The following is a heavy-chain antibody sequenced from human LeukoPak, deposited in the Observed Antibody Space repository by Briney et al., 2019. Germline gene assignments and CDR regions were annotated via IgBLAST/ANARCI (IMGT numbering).Heavy chain of an antibody. J-gene: IGHJ4*02. D-gene: IGHD6-19*01. CDR3: AGERGEEYSSGWYKTNYFYN. Sequence: SETLSLTCTVSGGSIASYFWSWIRQPPGKGLEWIASGDYSGGTYYNPSLESRVAISADMSKNQISLKLTSVTGADTAVYYCAGERGEEYSSGWYKTNYFYNWGQGIRVTVSS. V-gene: IGHV4-59*12. CDR1: GGSIASYF. CDR2: GDYSGGT.